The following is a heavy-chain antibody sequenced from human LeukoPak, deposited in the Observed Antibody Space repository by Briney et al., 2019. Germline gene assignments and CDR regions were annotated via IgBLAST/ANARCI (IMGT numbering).Heavy chain of an antibody. J-gene: IGHJ4*02. CDR3: ARGDYGGDFRYFDF. Sequence: GGSLRLSCAASGFTFASYSMAWVRQAPGRGLEWASAISGYGDGTYYADSVKGRFTISRDNSKNTLFLQMSSLRAEDTAVYYCARGDYGGDFRYFDFWGQGTLVTVSS. CDR1: GFTFASYS. D-gene: IGHD4-23*01. CDR2: ISGYGDGT. V-gene: IGHV3-23*01.